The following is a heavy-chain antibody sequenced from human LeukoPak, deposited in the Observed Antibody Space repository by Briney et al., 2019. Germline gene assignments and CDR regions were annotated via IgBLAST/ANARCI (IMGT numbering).Heavy chain of an antibody. Sequence: GGSLRLSCVASGFTFSSYSMNWVRQAPGKGLEWVSSISSSSSYIYYADSVKGRFTISRDNAKNSLYLQMNSLRAEDTAVYYCARDYYGSGSYYSVTLDYWGQGTLVTVSS. V-gene: IGHV3-21*01. J-gene: IGHJ4*02. CDR3: ARDYYGSGSYYSVTLDY. CDR1: GFTFSSYS. D-gene: IGHD3-10*01. CDR2: ISSSSSYI.